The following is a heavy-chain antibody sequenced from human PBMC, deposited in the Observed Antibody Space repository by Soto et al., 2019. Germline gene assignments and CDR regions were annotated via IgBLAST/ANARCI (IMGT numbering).Heavy chain of an antibody. D-gene: IGHD5-12*01. CDR3: ARDNGYGHFDS. Sequence: PSETLSLTCTASGASISSGRSYWSWIRQHPGKGLEWIGYMFYSGSTYYHPSLKSRVNISADTSKNQFSLRLTSVTPADTAVYYCARDNGYGHFDSWGQGTLVTVSS. CDR2: MFYSGST. CDR1: GASISSGRSY. V-gene: IGHV4-31*03. J-gene: IGHJ4*02.